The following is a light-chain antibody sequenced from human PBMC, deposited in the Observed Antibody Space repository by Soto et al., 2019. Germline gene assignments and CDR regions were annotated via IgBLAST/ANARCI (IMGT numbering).Light chain of an antibody. V-gene: IGKV1-27*01. CDR3: QQYNSFPWT. CDR2: AAS. Sequence: DIQMTQSPSSLSASVGDRVTITCRASQGISNYLAWYQQKPGKVPKLLIYAASTLQSGVPPRFNGSRSETEFTLTIRILQPDDFATYYCQQYNSFPWTFGLGTKGDIK. J-gene: IGKJ1*01. CDR1: QGISNY.